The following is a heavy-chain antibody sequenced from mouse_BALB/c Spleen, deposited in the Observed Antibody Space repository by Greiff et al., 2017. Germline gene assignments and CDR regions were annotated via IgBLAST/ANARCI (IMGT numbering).Heavy chain of an antibody. CDR3: ARASGSNPAWFAY. D-gene: IGHD1-1*01. CDR2: ISSGGST. Sequence: EVMLVESGGGLVKPGGSLKLSCAASGFTFSSYAMSWVRQTPEKRLEWVASISSGGSTYYPDSVKGRFTISRDNARNILYLQMSSLRSEDTAMYYCARASGSNPAWFAYWGQGTLVTVSA. V-gene: IGHV5-6-5*01. J-gene: IGHJ3*01. CDR1: GFTFSSYA.